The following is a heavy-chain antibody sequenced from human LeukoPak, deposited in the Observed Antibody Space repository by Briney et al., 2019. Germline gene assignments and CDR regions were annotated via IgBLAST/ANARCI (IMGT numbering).Heavy chain of an antibody. CDR2: INHSGST. CDR3: ATYGPDCSSTSCYFDY. J-gene: IGHJ4*02. CDR1: GGSFSGYY. D-gene: IGHD2-2*01. Sequence: SETLSLTCAVYGGSFSGYYWSWIRQPPGKGLECIGEINHSGSTNYNPSLKSRVTISVDTSKNQFSLKLSSVTAADTAVYYCATYGPDCSSTSCYFDYWGQGTLVTVSS. V-gene: IGHV4-34*01.